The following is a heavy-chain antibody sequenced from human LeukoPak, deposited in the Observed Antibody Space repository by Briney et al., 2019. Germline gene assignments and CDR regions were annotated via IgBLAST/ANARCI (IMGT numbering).Heavy chain of an antibody. J-gene: IGHJ4*02. CDR3: ARGNEGPPDY. Sequence: ASVKVSCKASGYSFTSYVITWMRQAPGQGLEWMGWISGYNGNTVYAPNLQGRVNMATDTSTNTAYMEIKSLRSDDTAVYYCARGNEGPPDYWGQGTLVAVSS. CDR1: GYSFTSYV. V-gene: IGHV1-18*01. CDR2: ISGYNGNT.